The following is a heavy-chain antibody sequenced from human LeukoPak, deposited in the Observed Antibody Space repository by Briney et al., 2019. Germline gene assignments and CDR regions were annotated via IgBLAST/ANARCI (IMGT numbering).Heavy chain of an antibody. CDR2: IYTSGST. J-gene: IGHJ4*02. V-gene: IGHV4-61*02. D-gene: IGHD3-22*01. CDR3: AMGVVKCYDSSGASFDY. Sequence: PSQTLSLTCTVSGGSISSGSYYWSWIRQPAGKGLEWIGRIYTSGSTNYNPSLKSRVTISVDTSKNQFSLKLSSVTAADTAVYYCAMGVVKCYDSSGASFDYWGQGTLVTVSS. CDR1: GGSISSGSYY.